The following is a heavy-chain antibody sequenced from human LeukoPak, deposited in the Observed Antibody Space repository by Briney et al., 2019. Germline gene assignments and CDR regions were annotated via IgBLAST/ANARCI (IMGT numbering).Heavy chain of an antibody. V-gene: IGHV1-46*01. J-gene: IGHJ6*02. CDR3: ARDFYGMDV. CDR1: GYTFARYF. CDR2: INTSGGST. Sequence: GASVKVSCKASGYTFARYFMHWVRQAPGQGLEWMGIINTSGGSTSYAQKFQGRVTVTRDTSTSTIYMELNSLRSEDTAVYYCARDFYGMDVWGQGTTVTVSS.